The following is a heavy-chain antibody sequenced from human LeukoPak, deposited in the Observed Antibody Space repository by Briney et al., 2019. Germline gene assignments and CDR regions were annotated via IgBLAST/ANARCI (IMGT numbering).Heavy chain of an antibody. CDR2: INWNSPHI. V-gene: IGHV3-9*01. CDR1: GFTFDDYA. J-gene: IGHJ6*02. D-gene: IGHD3-22*01. CDR3: TKDLSSQWFTDIRHYGMDV. Sequence: GRCLRLSCAASGFTFDDYAMHWVRQAPGKGLEWDSGINWNSPHIDYADSVKGRFTISRDNAKNFVFLQMNSLRTEDTALYYCTKDLSSQWFTDIRHYGMDVWGQGTTVTVSS.